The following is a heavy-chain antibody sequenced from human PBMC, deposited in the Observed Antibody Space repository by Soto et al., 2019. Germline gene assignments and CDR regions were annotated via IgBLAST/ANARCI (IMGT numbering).Heavy chain of an antibody. CDR1: GGSINSANYY. J-gene: IGHJ4*02. CDR3: VRHQRYSSGWYIDY. D-gene: IGHD6-19*01. Sequence: QLQLQESGPGLVKPSETLSLTCTVSGGSINSANYYWGWIRQPPGKGLEWIGNVYYRGTTYYNPSLKGRVTISVDTSKNQFSLKLSSVTAADSDVFFCVRHQRYSSGWYIDYWGRGTPVTASS. CDR2: VYYRGTT. V-gene: IGHV4-39*01.